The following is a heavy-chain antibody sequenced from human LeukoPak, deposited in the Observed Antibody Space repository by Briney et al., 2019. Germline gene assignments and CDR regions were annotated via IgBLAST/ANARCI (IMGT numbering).Heavy chain of an antibody. Sequence: PGGSLRLSCAASGFTFSNHVMIWVRQAPGKGLEWVSGITASGDSTYYADSVEGRFTKSRDNSKNTVYLQMNSLRVDDTAVYYCARRDIVVVVSASDYWGQGTLVTVSS. CDR1: GFTFSNHV. CDR3: ARRDIVVVVSASDY. J-gene: IGHJ4*02. CDR2: ITASGDST. D-gene: IGHD2-15*01. V-gene: IGHV3-23*01.